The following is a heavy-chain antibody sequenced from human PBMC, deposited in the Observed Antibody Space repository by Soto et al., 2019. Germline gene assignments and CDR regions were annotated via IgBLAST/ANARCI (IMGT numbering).Heavy chain of an antibody. CDR2: INPNSGGT. CDR1: GYTFTGYY. CDR3: ARGDSSSWNPEYYFDY. J-gene: IGHJ4*02. Sequence: QVQLVQSGAEVKKPGASVKVSCKASGYTFTGYYMHWVRQAPGQGLEWMGWINPNSGGTNYAQKFQGRVTMTRDTSLSTAYMELSRRRSDDTAVYYCARGDSSSWNPEYYFDYWGQGTLVTVSS. D-gene: IGHD6-13*01. V-gene: IGHV1-2*02.